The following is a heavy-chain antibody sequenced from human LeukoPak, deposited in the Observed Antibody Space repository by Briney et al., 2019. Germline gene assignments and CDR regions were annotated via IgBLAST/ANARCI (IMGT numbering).Heavy chain of an antibody. Sequence: GGSLRLSCAASGFSFSVYWMHWVRQAPGKGPVWVSRIKTDGSITDYADSVKGRFTISRDISKNTLYLQMNSLRAEDTAVYYCAKEDGPEIRDYFDYWGQGTLVPVSS. D-gene: IGHD3-10*01. V-gene: IGHV3-74*01. CDR1: GFSFSVYW. J-gene: IGHJ4*02. CDR2: IKTDGSIT. CDR3: AKEDGPEIRDYFDY.